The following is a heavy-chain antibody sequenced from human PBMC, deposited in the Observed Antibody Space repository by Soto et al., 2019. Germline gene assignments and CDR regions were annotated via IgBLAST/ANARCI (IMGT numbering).Heavy chain of an antibody. CDR1: GGSISSGGYY. CDR2: IYYSGST. D-gene: IGHD1-26*01. Sequence: LCGGSISSGGYYWSWIRQHPGKGLEWIGYIYYSGSTYYNPSLKSRVTISVDTSKNQFSLKLSSVTAADTAVYYCARYYSGSYYFSAWSQGTLVTVSS. J-gene: IGHJ4*02. V-gene: IGHV4-31*02. CDR3: ARYYSGSYYFSA.